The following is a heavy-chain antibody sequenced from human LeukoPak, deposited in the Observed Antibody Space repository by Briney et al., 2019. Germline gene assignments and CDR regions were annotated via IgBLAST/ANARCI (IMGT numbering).Heavy chain of an antibody. CDR3: AKVLDWDYDILTGYYKGVYEGYYGMDV. D-gene: IGHD3-9*01. J-gene: IGHJ6*02. CDR2: ISGSGGST. Sequence: GGSLRLSCAASGFTFSSYAMSWVRQAPGKGLEWVSAISGSGGSTYYADSVKGRFTISRDNSKNTLYLQMNSLRAEDTAVYYCAKVLDWDYDILTGYYKGVYEGYYGMDVWGQGATVTVSS. V-gene: IGHV3-23*01. CDR1: GFTFSSYA.